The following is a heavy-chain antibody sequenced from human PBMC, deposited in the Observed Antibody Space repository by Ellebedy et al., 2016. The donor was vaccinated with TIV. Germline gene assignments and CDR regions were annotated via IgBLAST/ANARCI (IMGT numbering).Heavy chain of an antibody. V-gene: IGHV1-46*01. Sequence: AASVKVSCKASGYTFSSYYIHWVRQAPGQGLEWMGIINPSGAYTTYDQQFQGRVTMTRDTSTSTVYMELSSLRSEDMAVYYCARDSGLRGGNWLDPWGQGTLVTVSS. CDR3: ARDSGLRGGNWLDP. J-gene: IGHJ5*02. D-gene: IGHD3-10*01. CDR2: INPSGAYT. CDR1: GYTFSSYY.